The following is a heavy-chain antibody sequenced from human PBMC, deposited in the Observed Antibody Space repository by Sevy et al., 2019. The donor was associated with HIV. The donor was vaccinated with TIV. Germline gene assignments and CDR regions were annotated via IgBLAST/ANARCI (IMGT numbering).Heavy chain of an antibody. Sequence: GGSLRLSCAASGFTFRNYAMNWVRQAPGKGLEWVSGISGTGGSGDKTNYADSVKGRFTISRDDSKNSLYLQLNTLRAEDTAIYYCARAAGWFDAWGQGTLVTVSS. V-gene: IGHV3-23*01. CDR3: ARAAGWFDA. CDR2: ISGTGGSGDKT. J-gene: IGHJ5*02. CDR1: GFTFRNYA.